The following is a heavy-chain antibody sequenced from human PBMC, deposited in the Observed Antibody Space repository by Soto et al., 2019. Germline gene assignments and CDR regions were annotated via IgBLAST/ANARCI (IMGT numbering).Heavy chain of an antibody. CDR2: IYYSGST. V-gene: IGHV4-31*03. CDR1: GGSISSGGYY. D-gene: IGHD2-21*02. Sequence: QVQLQESGPGLVKPSQTLSLTCTVSGGSISSGGYYWSWIRQHPGKGLEWIGYIYYSGSTYYNPSLKRRVTISLDTSKNQFSLKLSSVTAADTAVYYCARVCGGDCHYGMDVWGQGTTVTVSS. CDR3: ARVCGGDCHYGMDV. J-gene: IGHJ6*02.